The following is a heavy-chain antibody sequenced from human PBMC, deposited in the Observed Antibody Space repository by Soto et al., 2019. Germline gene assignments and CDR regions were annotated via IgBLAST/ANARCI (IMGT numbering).Heavy chain of an antibody. V-gene: IGHV1-69*13. J-gene: IGHJ4*02. CDR3: ARVLGSGWGYFDY. CDR1: GGTFSSYA. D-gene: IGHD6-19*01. CDR2: IIPIFGTA. Sequence: SVKVSFKASGGTFSSYAISWLRQAPGQGLEWMGGIIPIFGTANYAQKFQGRVTITADESTSTAYMELSSLRSEDTAVYYCARVLGSGWGYFDYWGQGTLVTVSS.